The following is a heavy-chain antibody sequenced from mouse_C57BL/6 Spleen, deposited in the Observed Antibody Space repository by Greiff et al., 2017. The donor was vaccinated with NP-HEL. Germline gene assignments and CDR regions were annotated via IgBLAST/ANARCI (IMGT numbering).Heavy chain of an antibody. V-gene: IGHV5-17*01. CDR2: ISSGSSTI. J-gene: IGHJ4*01. D-gene: IGHD3-3*01. CDR1: GFTFSDYG. CDR3: ARRGTGAMDY. Sequence: EVQVVESGGGLVKPGGSLKLSCAASGFTFSDYGMHWVRQAPEKGLEWVAYISSGSSTIYYADTVKGRFTISRDNAKNTLFLQMTSLRSEDTGVYYCARRGTGAMDYWGQGTSVTVSS.